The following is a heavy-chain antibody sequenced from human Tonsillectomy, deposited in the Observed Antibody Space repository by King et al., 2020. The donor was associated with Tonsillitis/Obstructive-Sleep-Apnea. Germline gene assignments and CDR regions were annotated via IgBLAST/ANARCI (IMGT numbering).Heavy chain of an antibody. CDR1: GFHFASYW. Sequence: VQLVESGAEVKRPGESLKISCKGSGFHFASYWIAWVRQMPGKGLEWMGIIYPHDSDIKYSPSFQGQVTISADRSINTAYLQWSSLKASDTAMYYCARRSYYYYMDVWGKGTTVSVSS. J-gene: IGHJ6*03. CDR2: IYPHDSDI. CDR3: ARRSYYYYMDV. V-gene: IGHV5-51*01.